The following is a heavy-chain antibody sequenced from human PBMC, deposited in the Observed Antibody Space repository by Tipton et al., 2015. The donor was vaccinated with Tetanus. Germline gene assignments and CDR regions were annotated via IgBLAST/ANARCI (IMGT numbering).Heavy chain of an antibody. J-gene: IGHJ5*02. CDR1: GGSVSGGAYC. CDR2: ISSRVST. CDR3: ARGGDNLTFQRPTGRWFDP. Sequence: TLSLTCTVSGGSVSGGAYCWSWIRQHPGKGLESIGCISSRVSTYYNPSLTSRVSISVDTSKNQFSLKLTSVTAPDTAIYYCARGGDNLTFQRPTGRWFDPWGHGTLVTVSS. V-gene: IGHV4-31*03. D-gene: IGHD1-1*01.